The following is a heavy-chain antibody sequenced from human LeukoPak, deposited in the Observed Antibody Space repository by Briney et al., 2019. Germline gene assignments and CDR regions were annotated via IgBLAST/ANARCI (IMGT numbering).Heavy chain of an antibody. V-gene: IGHV4-34*01. CDR3: ARGGITMIVVPFDL. D-gene: IGHD3-22*01. CDR1: GGSFSGYY. Sequence: SETLSLTYAVYGGSFSGYYWSWIRQPPGKGLEWIGEINHSGSTNYNPSLKSRVTISVDTSKNQFSLKLSSVTAADTAVYYCARGGITMIVVPFDLWGRGTLVTVSS. CDR2: INHSGST. J-gene: IGHJ2*01.